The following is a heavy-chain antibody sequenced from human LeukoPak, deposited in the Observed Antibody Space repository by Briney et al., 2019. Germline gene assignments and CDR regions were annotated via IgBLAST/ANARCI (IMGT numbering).Heavy chain of an antibody. D-gene: IGHD5-12*01. CDR3: AKGPRAYSGYDLTEYYFDY. J-gene: IGHJ4*02. CDR1: GFTFSNYA. Sequence: GGSLRLSCAASGFTFSNYAMRWVRQAPGKGLEWVSGISGSGDSTYYADSVKGRFTISRDNSKNTLYLQMNSLRAEDTAVYYCAKGPRAYSGYDLTEYYFDYWGQGTLVTVSS. V-gene: IGHV3-23*01. CDR2: ISGSGDST.